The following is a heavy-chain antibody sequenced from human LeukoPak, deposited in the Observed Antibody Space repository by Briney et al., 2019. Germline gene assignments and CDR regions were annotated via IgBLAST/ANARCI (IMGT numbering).Heavy chain of an antibody. V-gene: IGHV1-2*02. CDR2: INPNSGGT. Sequence: GASVKVSCKASGYTFTGYYMHWVRQAPGQGLEWMGWINPNSGGTNYAQKFQGRVTMTRDTSISTACMELSRLRSDDTAVYYCARSRARIVGATNAFDIWGQGTMVTVSS. CDR3: ARSRARIVGATNAFDI. J-gene: IGHJ3*02. D-gene: IGHD1-26*01. CDR1: GYTFTGYY.